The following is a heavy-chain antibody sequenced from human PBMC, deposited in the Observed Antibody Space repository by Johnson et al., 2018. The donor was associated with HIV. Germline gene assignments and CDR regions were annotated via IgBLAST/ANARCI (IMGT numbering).Heavy chain of an antibody. V-gene: IGHV3-33*06. CDR1: GFTFSSYG. CDR3: AKGGYCSRTSWSLDDAFDF. J-gene: IGHJ3*01. Sequence: QVQLVESGGGVVQPGRSLRLSCAASGFTFSSYGMHWVRQAPGKGLEWVSVIYYDGRNTYYADSVKGRFIISRDNSKNTLYLQMHSMRAEDTAVYYCAKGGYCSRTSWSLDDAFDFWGQGTMVTVSS. D-gene: IGHD2-2*01. CDR2: IYYDGRNT.